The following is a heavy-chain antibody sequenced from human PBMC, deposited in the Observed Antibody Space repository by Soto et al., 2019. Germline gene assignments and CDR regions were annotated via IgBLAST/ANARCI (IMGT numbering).Heavy chain of an antibody. CDR1: GGSISSGGYY. CDR3: ATLPDFWSGYSFDY. J-gene: IGHJ4*02. D-gene: IGHD3-3*01. CDR2: IYYSGST. Sequence: PSETLSLTCTVSGGSISSGGYYWSWIRQHPGKGLEWIGYIYYSGSTYYNPSLKSRVTISVDTSKNQFSLKLSSVTAADTAVYYCATLPDFWSGYSFDYWRQGTLVTVSS. V-gene: IGHV4-31*03.